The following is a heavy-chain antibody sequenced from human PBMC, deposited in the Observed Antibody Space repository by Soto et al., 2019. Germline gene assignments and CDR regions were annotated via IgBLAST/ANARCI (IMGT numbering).Heavy chain of an antibody. V-gene: IGHV1-8*01. J-gene: IGHJ6*03. Sequence: QVQLVQSGAEVKKPGASVKVSCKASGYTFTSYDINWVRQATGQGLEWMGWMNPNSGNTGYAQKFQGRVTMTRNTSISTAYMELSSLRSEATAVYYCARAPSAARGVYYYYMDVWGKGTTVTVSS. CDR2: MNPNSGNT. D-gene: IGHD2-15*01. CDR1: GYTFTSYD. CDR3: ARAPSAARGVYYYYMDV.